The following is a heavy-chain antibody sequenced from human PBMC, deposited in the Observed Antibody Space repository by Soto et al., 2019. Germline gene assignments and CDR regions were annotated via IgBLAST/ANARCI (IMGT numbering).Heavy chain of an antibody. D-gene: IGHD3-3*01. CDR2: IYSGGTT. V-gene: IGHV3-53*01. CDR3: ARGLDFWSGYYDQYYYGLDV. J-gene: IGHJ6*02. Sequence: EVQLVESGGGLIQPGGSLRLSCAASGFSVSINYMNWVRQAPGKGLEWVSLIYSGGTTHYADSVKGRFTISRDNSKNTLYFQMNSLRAEDTAVYYCARGLDFWSGYYDQYYYGLDVWGQGTTVTVSS. CDR1: GFSVSINY.